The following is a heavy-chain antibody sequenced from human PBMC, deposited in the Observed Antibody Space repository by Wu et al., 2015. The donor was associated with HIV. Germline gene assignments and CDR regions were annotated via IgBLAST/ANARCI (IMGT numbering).Heavy chain of an antibody. CDR3: AINTDSVATSLYSLGV. Sequence: QVHLVQSGPEVKKHGSSVKVSCKASGATFSSYAFSWVRQAPGQGPEWMGGITPISGTPNYAQKFKDRVTISADESTSTLYMRLTSLTSEDTAIYYCAINTDSVATSLYSLGVWGQGTVVTVSS. J-gene: IGHJ6*02. CDR2: ITPISGTP. CDR1: GATFSSYA. D-gene: IGHD5-12*01. V-gene: IGHV1-69*12.